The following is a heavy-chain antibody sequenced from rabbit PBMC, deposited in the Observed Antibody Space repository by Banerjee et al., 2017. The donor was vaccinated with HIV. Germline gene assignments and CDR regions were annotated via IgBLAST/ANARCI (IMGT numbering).Heavy chain of an antibody. CDR1: GFSFSSSYY. CDR3: ARNGAGGSYFAL. V-gene: IGHV1S40*01. J-gene: IGHJ3*01. CDR2: IYGGSSGST. Sequence: QSLEESGGGLVQPEGSLTLTCTASGFSFSSSYYMCWVRQAPGKGLEWIGCIYGGSSGSTYYASWAKGRFTITSTSSTTVTLQMTSLTAADTATYFCARNGAGGSYFALWGQGTLVTVS. D-gene: IGHD8-1*01.